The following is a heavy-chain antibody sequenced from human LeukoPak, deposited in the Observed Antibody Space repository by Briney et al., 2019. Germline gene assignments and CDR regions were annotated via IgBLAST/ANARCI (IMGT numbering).Heavy chain of an antibody. D-gene: IGHD4/OR15-4a*01. Sequence: GASVKVSCKASGYTFTGYYMHWVRQAPGQGLEWMGWINPNSGGTNYAQKFQGWVTMTRDTSISTAYMELSRLRSDDTAVYYCARDPVLIMVNTPLDYWGQGTLVTVSS. CDR1: GYTFTGYY. CDR2: INPNSGGT. CDR3: ARDPVLIMVNTPLDY. J-gene: IGHJ4*02. V-gene: IGHV1-2*04.